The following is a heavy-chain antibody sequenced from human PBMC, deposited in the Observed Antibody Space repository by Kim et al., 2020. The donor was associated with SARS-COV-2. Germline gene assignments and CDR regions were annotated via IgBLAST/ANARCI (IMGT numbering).Heavy chain of an antibody. Sequence: GGSLRLSCQESGPTFRSYGSYWARMAPRKGLERVAVISYDGSHRYYADSVKDRCTISRDKYKTTLYPQVLSPRAEDTAVYYCATTRAGYDLGEAFDIWG. V-gene: IGHV3-33*05. J-gene: IGHJ3*02. CDR1: GPTFRSYG. CDR2: ISYDGSHR. CDR3: ATTRAGYDLGEAFDI. D-gene: IGHD5-12*01.